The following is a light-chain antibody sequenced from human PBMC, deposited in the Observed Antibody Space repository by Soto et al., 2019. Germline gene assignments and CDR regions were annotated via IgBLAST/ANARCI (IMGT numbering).Light chain of an antibody. CDR3: LYYHTWCT. V-gene: IGKV3-15*01. CDR1: QSVSSK. J-gene: IGKJ1*01. Sequence: EIVMTQSPATLSVSLGERATLSCRASQSVSSKLAWYQQKPGQAPRLLIYGASTRATGIPARFSGSGSGTEFTLTISSLQSEDFAVSSCLYYHTWCTFGQGTKVDIK. CDR2: GAS.